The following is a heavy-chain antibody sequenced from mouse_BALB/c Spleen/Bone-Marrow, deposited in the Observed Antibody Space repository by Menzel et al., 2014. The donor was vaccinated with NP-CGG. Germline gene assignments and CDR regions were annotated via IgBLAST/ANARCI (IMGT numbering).Heavy chain of an antibody. J-gene: IGHJ3*01. Sequence: VHLVESGPGLVAPSQSLSITCTVSGFSLTSYGVHWVRQPPGKGLEWLGVIWAGGSTNYNSALMSRLSISKDNSKSQVFLKMYKLQTDDTAIYYCAREIYYGNYAWFAYWGQGTLVTVSA. CDR1: GFSLTSYG. CDR2: IWAGGST. D-gene: IGHD2-1*01. V-gene: IGHV2-9*02. CDR3: AREIYYGNYAWFAY.